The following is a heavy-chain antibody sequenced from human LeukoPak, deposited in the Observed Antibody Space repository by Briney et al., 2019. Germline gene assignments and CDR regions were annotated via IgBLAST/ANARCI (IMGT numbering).Heavy chain of an antibody. CDR3: ASLSGGSSWPLENYYYMDV. J-gene: IGHJ6*03. D-gene: IGHD6-13*01. V-gene: IGHV1-69*13. CDR2: IIPIFGTA. CDR1: GGTFSSYA. Sequence: SVKVSCKASGGTFSSYAISWVRQAPGQGLEWMGGIIPIFGTANYAQKFQGRVTITADESTSTAYMELSSLRSEDTAVYYCASLSGGSSWPLENYYYMDVWGKGTTVTISS.